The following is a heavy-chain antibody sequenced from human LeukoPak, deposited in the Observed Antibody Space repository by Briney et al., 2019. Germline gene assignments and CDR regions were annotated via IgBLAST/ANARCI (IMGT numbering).Heavy chain of an antibody. J-gene: IGHJ4*02. CDR2: INHSGST. D-gene: IGHD4-17*01. CDR3: ARVTWHYGVDY. V-gene: IGHV4-34*01. CDR1: GFTFSSYS. Sequence: TGGSLRLSCAASGFTFSSYSMNWIRQPPGKGLEWIGEINHSGSTNYNPSLKSRVTISVDTSKNQFSLKLSSVTAADTAVYYCARVTWHYGVDYWGQGTLVTVSS.